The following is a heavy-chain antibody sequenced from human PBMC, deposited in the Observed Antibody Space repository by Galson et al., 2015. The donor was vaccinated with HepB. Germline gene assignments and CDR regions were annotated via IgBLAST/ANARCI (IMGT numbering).Heavy chain of an antibody. CDR3: AREEAHYDFWSAYPRSYHYYYGMDV. CDR2: MSPNSGNT. J-gene: IGHJ6*02. CDR1: GYTFTSYD. V-gene: IGHV1-8*01. D-gene: IGHD3-3*01. Sequence: SVKVSGKASGYTFTSYDIHWVRQATGRGLEWMGWMSPNSGNTGYADKFQGRVTMTRNTSITTAYLELISLRSDDTAVYYCAREEAHYDFWSAYPRSYHYYYGMDVWGQGTTVPVSS.